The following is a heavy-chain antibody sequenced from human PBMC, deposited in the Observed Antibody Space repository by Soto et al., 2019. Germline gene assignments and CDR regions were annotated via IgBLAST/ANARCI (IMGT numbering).Heavy chain of an antibody. J-gene: IGHJ5*02. V-gene: IGHV1-69*01. CDR1: GGTFSSYA. Sequence: QVQLVQSGAEVKKPGSSVKVSCKASGGTFSSYAISWVRQAPGQGLEWMGGIIPIFGTANYAQKFQARVTITADESQSTAYMELRSLRSEDTAVYYCGRDQLVGAPQSWFGPWGQGTLVTVSS. CDR2: IIPIFGTA. CDR3: GRDQLVGAPQSWFGP. D-gene: IGHD1-26*01.